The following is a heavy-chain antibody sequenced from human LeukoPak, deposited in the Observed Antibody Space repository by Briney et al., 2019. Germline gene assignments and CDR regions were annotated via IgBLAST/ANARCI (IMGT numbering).Heavy chain of an antibody. J-gene: IGHJ4*02. D-gene: IGHD5-24*01. Sequence: SVKVSCKASGGTFSSYAISWVRQAPGQGLEWMGRIIPIFGTANYAQKFQGRVTITTDESTSTAYMELSSLRSEDTAVYYCARAAFLVSDGYNYYFDYWGQGTLVTVSS. CDR3: ARAAFLVSDGYNYYFDY. V-gene: IGHV1-69*05. CDR2: IIPIFGTA. CDR1: GGTFSSYA.